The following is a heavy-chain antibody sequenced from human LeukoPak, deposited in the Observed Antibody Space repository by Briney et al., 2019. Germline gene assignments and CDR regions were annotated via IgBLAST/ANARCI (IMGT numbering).Heavy chain of an antibody. V-gene: IGHV3-64*01. D-gene: IGHD6-6*01. J-gene: IGHJ4*02. CDR3: AREGRSIAARPIDY. CDR1: GVXXXSYA. CDR2: ISSNGGST. Sequence: XLXXXXSGVXXXSYATHWVRQAPGKGLEYVPAISSNGGSTYYANSVKGRFTISRDNSKNTLYLQMGSLRAEDMAVYYCAREGRSIAARPIDYWGQGTLVTVSS.